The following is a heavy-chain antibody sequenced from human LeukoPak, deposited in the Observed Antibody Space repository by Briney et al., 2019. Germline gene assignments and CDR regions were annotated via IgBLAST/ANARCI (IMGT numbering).Heavy chain of an antibody. CDR3: ARDPNGDYIGAFDM. D-gene: IGHD4-17*01. V-gene: IGHV3-23*01. CDR2: IRGGGGSA. Sequence: GGSLRLSCVASGFTFSDYWMSWVRQAPGKGPEWVSAIRGGGGSAFYADSVKGRFTISRDNSKYTLFLQMNSLRAEDTAVYYCARDPNGDYIGAFDMWGPGTMVTVSS. J-gene: IGHJ3*02. CDR1: GFTFSDYW.